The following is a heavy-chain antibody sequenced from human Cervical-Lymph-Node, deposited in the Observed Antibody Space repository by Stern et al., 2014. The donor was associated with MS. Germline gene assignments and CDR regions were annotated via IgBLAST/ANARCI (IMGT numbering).Heavy chain of an antibody. CDR1: GFTISDHY. V-gene: IGHV3-72*01. D-gene: IGHD1-26*01. J-gene: IGHJ4*02. CDR3: GLPPYGRSPSGDY. CDR2: SRDKGKSYST. Sequence: EMQLVESGGGLVQPGGSLRLSCAVSGFTISDHYIDWVRQAPGRGLEWVGRSRDKGKSYSTDYAASVKGRFIISRDDSQNSVYLQMNSLKSEDTAVYYCGLPPYGRSPSGDYWGQGTLVTVSS.